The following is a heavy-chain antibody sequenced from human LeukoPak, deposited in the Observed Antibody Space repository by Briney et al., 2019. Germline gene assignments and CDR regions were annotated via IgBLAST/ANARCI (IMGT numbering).Heavy chain of an antibody. CDR1: GFTVSSNY. CDR3: ARDALYREGRSPYDAFDI. V-gene: IGHV3-53*01. Sequence: GGSLRLSCAASGFTVSSNYMSWVRQAPGKGLEWVSVIYSGGSTYYADSVKGRFTISRDNSKNTLYLQMNSLRAEDTAVYYCARDALYREGRSPYDAFDIWGQGTMVTVSS. CDR2: IYSGGST. J-gene: IGHJ3*02. D-gene: IGHD4-11*01.